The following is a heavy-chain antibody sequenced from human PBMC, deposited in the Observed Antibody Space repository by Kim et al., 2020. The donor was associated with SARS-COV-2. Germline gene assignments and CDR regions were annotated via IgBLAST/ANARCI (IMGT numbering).Heavy chain of an antibody. Sequence: TYYADAAEGRYTHSRDLSKNTLSLQMNSLRAEDTAVYYCAKDRGTTYPIWGQGTLVTVSS. CDR2: T. D-gene: IGHD1-7*01. J-gene: IGHJ3*02. CDR3: AKDRGTTYPI. V-gene: IGHV3-23*01.